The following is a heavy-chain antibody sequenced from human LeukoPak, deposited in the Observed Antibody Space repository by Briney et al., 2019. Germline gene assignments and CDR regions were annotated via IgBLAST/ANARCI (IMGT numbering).Heavy chain of an antibody. CDR1: GFTSSSNG. CDR2: ISGDGGST. J-gene: IGHJ4*02. D-gene: IGHD6-13*01. Sequence: GGSLRLSCAASGFTSSSNGMSWVRQAPGKGLEWVSTISGDGGSTYYADSVKGRFTISRDSSKNTLYLQVNSLRAEDTAVYYCAKNPYSSSWYYFDFWGQGTLVTVSS. V-gene: IGHV3-23*01. CDR3: AKNPYSSSWYYFDF.